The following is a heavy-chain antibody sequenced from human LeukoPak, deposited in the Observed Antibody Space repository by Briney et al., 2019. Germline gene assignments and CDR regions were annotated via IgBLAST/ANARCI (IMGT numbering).Heavy chain of an antibody. CDR1: GFTFSSYG. D-gene: IGHD2-21*01. J-gene: IGHJ4*02. V-gene: IGHV3-30*02. CDR2: IRYDGSDK. CDR3: AKAPVTSCRGAYCYPFDS. Sequence: GGSLRLSCAASGFTFSSYGMHWVRQAPGKGLEWVAFIRYDGSDKYYADSVKGRFTISRDNSKNTLYLQMNSLRAEDTAVYYCAKAPVTSCRGAYCYPFDSWGQGTLVTVSS.